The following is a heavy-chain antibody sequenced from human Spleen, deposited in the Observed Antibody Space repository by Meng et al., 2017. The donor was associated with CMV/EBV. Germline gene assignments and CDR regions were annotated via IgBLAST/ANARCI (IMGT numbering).Heavy chain of an antibody. CDR3: ARDLMVVQYPRNYYYGMDV. CDR2: ISSNGGST. V-gene: IGHV3-64*02. J-gene: IGHJ6*02. CDR1: GFTFSNYA. Sequence: GESLKISCAASGFTFSNYAMHWVRQAPGKGLEYVSAISSNGGSTYYADSVKGRFTISRDNSKNTLYLQMGSLRAEDMAVYYCARDLMVVQYPRNYYYGMDVWGQGTTVTVSS. D-gene: IGHD3-22*01.